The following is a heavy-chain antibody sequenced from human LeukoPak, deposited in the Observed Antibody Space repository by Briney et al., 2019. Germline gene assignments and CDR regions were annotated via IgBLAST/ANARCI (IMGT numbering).Heavy chain of an antibody. Sequence: SETLSLTCAVYGGSFSGYYWSWIRQPPGKGLEWIGETNHSGSTNYNPSLKSRVTISVDTSKNQFSLKLSSVTAADTAVYYCAGRYCSGGSCYFSKDAFDIWGQGTMVTVSS. CDR1: GGSFSGYY. J-gene: IGHJ3*02. D-gene: IGHD2-15*01. V-gene: IGHV4-34*01. CDR3: AGRYCSGGSCYFSKDAFDI. CDR2: TNHSGST.